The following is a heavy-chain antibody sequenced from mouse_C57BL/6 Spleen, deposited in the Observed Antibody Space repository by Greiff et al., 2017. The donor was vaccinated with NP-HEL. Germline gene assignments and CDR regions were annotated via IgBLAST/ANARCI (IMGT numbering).Heavy chain of an antibody. CDR1: GYTFTSYW. J-gene: IGHJ3*01. D-gene: IGHD2-1*01. Sequence: QVQLKQPGAELVMPGASVKLSCKASGYTFTSYWMHWVKQRPGQGLEWIGEIDPSDSYTNYNQKFKGKSTLTVDKSSSTAYMQLSSLTSEDSAVYYCANYGNYVWGQGTLVTVSA. CDR2: IDPSDSYT. V-gene: IGHV1-69*01. CDR3: ANYGNYV.